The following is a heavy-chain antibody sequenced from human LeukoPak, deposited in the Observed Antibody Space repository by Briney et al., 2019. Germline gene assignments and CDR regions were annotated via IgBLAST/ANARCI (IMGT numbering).Heavy chain of an antibody. J-gene: IGHJ4*02. CDR2: INHSGST. CDR3: ARGLGGYIPFDY. D-gene: IGHD5-12*01. CDR1: GGSISSSSYY. V-gene: IGHV4-39*07. Sequence: SETLSLTCTVSGGSISSSSYYWGWIRQPPGKGLEWIGEINHSGSTNYNPSLKSRVTISVDTSKNQFSLKLSSVTAADTAVYYCARGLGGYIPFDYWGQGTLVTVSS.